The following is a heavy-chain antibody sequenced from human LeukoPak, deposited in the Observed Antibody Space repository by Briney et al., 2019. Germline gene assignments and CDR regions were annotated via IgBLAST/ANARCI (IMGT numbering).Heavy chain of an antibody. CDR2: IYHSGST. D-gene: IGHD6-19*01. CDR3: ARDPASSSDINDC. CDR1: GGSISSSNW. V-gene: IGHV4-4*02. J-gene: IGHJ4*02. Sequence: SGTLSLTCAVSGGSISSSNWWSWVRQPPGKGLEWIGEIYHSGSTNYNPSLKSRVTISVDKSKNQFSLKLSSVTAADTAVYYCARDPASSSDINDCWGQGTLVTVSS.